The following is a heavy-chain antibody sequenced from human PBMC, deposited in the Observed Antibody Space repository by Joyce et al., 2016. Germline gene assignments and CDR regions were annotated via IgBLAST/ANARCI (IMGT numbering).Heavy chain of an antibody. Sequence: EVQVVESGGELVQPGEALRLFCSASGFTFSNAWMSLVRQAPGKVLEWISRIKSKAAGGTTDYAAPVKGRFTISTDDSNNMLYLQMNSLKTEDTAVYYCTADLPGGISDYFDYWGQGTLVTVSS. CDR3: TADLPGGISDYFDY. J-gene: IGHJ4*02. D-gene: IGHD4-23*01. CDR2: IKSKAAGGTT. CDR1: GFTFSNAW. V-gene: IGHV3-15*01.